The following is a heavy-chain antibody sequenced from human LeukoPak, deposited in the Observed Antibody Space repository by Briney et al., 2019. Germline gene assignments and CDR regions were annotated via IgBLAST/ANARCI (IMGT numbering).Heavy chain of an antibody. V-gene: IGHV4-39*07. CDR3: ARDMSSWYPLYYYYYGMDV. CDR1: GGSISSSSYY. J-gene: IGHJ6*02. D-gene: IGHD6-13*01. Sequence: SENLSLTCTVSGGSISSSSYYWGWIRQPPGKGLEWIGSIYYSGSTYYNPSLKSRVTISVDTSKNQFSLKLSSVTAADTAVYYCARDMSSWYPLYYYYYGMDVWGQGTTVTVSS. CDR2: IYYSGST.